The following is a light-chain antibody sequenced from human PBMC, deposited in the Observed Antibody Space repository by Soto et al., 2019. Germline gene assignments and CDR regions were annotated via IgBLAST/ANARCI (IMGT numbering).Light chain of an antibody. CDR1: QTISSW. CDR2: HAS. Sequence: DIQMTQSPSTLSGSVGDRVTINCRASQTISSWLAWYQQKPGTAPKVLIYHASNLQSGVPSRFSGSGSGTEFTLTISSLQPDDFATYYCQQYNSYSFGQGTKVDI. V-gene: IGKV1-5*01. J-gene: IGKJ1*01. CDR3: QQYNSYS.